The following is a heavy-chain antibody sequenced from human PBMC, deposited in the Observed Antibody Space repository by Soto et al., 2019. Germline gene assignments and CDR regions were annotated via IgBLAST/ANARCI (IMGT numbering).Heavy chain of an antibody. Sequence: SETLSLTCTVSGGSISSYYWSWIRQPPGKGLEWIGYIYYSGSTNYNPSLKSRVTISVDTSKNQFSLKLSSVTAADTAVYYCARVIPYDSSGYYYPTVYYFDYWGQGTLVTVSS. CDR3: ARVIPYDSSGYYYPTVYYFDY. CDR1: GGSISSYY. CDR2: IYYSGST. J-gene: IGHJ4*02. V-gene: IGHV4-59*01. D-gene: IGHD3-22*01.